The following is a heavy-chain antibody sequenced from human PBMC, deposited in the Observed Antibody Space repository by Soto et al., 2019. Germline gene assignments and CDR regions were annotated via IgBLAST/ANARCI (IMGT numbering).Heavy chain of an antibody. CDR1: GGSFSGYY. D-gene: IGHD3-3*01. CDR2: INHSGST. CDR3: ARGLPQQLLWHYDFWSGSTPRVWFDP. J-gene: IGHJ5*02. V-gene: IGHV4-34*01. Sequence: SETLSLTCAVYGGSFSGYYWSWIRQPPGKGLEWIGEINHSGSTNYNPSLKSRVTISVDTSKNQFSLKLSSVTAADTAVYYCARGLPQQLLWHYDFWSGSTPRVWFDPWGPGTLLTVSS.